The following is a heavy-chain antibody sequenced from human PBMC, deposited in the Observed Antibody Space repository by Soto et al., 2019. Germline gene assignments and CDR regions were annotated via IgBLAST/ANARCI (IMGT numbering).Heavy chain of an antibody. V-gene: IGHV1-46*01. CDR1: VYSFTGYY. CDR3: ARGPRNWGVDY. J-gene: IGHJ4*02. Sequence: ASVKVSCAESVYSFTGYYMHRVRQAPGQGLEWMGIINPSGGSTSYAQKFQGRVTMTRDTSKSTAFMELSSLTSEDTAVYYCARGPRNWGVDYWGQGTLVTVSS. CDR2: INPSGGST. D-gene: IGHD7-27*01.